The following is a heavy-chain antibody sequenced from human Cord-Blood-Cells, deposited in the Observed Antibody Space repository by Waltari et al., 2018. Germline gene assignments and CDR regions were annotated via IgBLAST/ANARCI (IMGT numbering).Heavy chain of an antibody. CDR3: ARDDNDFWSGYYAFDI. V-gene: IGHV1-18*01. CDR2: TSAYNGNT. CDR1: GYTFTSYV. J-gene: IGHJ3*02. D-gene: IGHD3-3*01. Sequence: QVQLVQSGAEVKKPGASVKVSCKASGYTFTSYVLGWLRQPPEQGLEWMGWTSAYNGNTNYAQKLQGRVTMTTDTSTSTAYMELRSLRSDDTAVYYCARDDNDFWSGYYAFDIWGQGTMVTVSS.